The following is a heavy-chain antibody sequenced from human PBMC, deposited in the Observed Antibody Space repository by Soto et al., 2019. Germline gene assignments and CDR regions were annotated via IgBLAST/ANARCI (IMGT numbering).Heavy chain of an antibody. CDR1: GYTFTDYG. D-gene: IGHD1-7*01. V-gene: IGHV1-18*04. CDR3: ARDHVRGNYVLDY. CDR2: ISAYNGNT. Sequence: ASVKVSCKASGYTFTDYGISWVRQAPGQGLEWMGWISAYNGNTKYVQKLQGRVTMTTDTSTTTAYMELRSLRSDDTAVYYCARDHVRGNYVLDYWGQGTLVTVSS. J-gene: IGHJ4*02.